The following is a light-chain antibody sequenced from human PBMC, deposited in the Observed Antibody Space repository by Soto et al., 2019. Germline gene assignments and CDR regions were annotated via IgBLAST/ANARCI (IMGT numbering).Light chain of an antibody. CDR2: GAS. J-gene: IGKJ5*01. CDR3: QQYNSWLIT. V-gene: IGKV3-15*01. CDR1: QSVSSN. Sequence: EIVLTQSPATLSVSPGERATLSCRASQSVSSNLAWYQQNPGQAPRLLIYGASTRATGIPARFSGSGSGTEFTLTISSLQSEDFAVYYCQQYNSWLITFGHGTRLEIK.